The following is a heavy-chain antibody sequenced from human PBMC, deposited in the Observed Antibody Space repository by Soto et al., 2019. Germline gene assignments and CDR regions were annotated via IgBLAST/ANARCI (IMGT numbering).Heavy chain of an antibody. CDR1: GGSFSGYF. Sequence: LSLTCAVYGGSFSGYFWNWIRQTPGKGLEWIGKVNHNGRNNYNPSLKSRVTISLDMSKNQISLKLTSVTAADTAVYYCARGGSSDWQVAFDFWGQGTMVTVSS. CDR2: VNHNGRN. V-gene: IGHV4-34*01. J-gene: IGHJ3*01. CDR3: ARGGSSDWQVAFDF. D-gene: IGHD6-19*01.